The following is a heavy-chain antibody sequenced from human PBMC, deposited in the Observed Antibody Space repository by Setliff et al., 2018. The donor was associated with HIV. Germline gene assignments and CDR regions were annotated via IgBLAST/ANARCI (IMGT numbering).Heavy chain of an antibody. J-gene: IGHJ6*02. CDR1: GFTFSDYY. V-gene: IGHV3-11*04. CDR3: ARGVPHNFWSGYFEDYYYYAMDV. CDR2: ISSSGSSI. Sequence: GGSLRLSCAASGFTFSDYYMNWVRQAPGKGLEWVSCISSSGSSIYYADSVKGRFTISRDNAKNSLYLQMNSLRAEDTAVYYCARGVPHNFWSGYFEDYYYYAMDVWGQGTTVTAP. D-gene: IGHD3-3*01.